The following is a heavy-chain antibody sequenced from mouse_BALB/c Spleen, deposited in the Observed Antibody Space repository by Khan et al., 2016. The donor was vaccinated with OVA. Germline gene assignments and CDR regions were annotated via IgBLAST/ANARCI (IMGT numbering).Heavy chain of an antibody. V-gene: IGHV2-6-4*01. J-gene: IGHJ4*01. CDR2: IWGGGGT. Sequence: QVQLQQSGPGLVAPSQSLSITCTVSGFSLSRYNIHWVRQPPGKGLEWLGMIWGGGGTDYNSTLKSRLSISKDNSKSQVFLKMNSLQTDDSAMYYCARAYYRYDGYYAMDYWSQGTSVTVSS. CDR1: GFSLSRYN. CDR3: ARAYYRYDGYYAMDY. D-gene: IGHD2-14*01.